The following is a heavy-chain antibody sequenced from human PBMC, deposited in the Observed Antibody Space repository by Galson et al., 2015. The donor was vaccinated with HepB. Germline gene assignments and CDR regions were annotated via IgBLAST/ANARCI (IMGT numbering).Heavy chain of an antibody. CDR2: ISSKNSHI. J-gene: IGHJ6*02. Sequence: SLRLSCAASGFTFSAYSMTWVRKAPGKGLEWVSLISSKNSHIYYGDSARGRFTISIDKAKNSLYLQMNSLRAEGTAVYYCARDLVEMVATLIYYYYGMDVSVQGTTVTVSS. CDR1: GFTFSAYS. CDR3: ARDLVEMVATLIYYYYGMDV. D-gene: IGHD5-12*01. V-gene: IGHV3-21*01.